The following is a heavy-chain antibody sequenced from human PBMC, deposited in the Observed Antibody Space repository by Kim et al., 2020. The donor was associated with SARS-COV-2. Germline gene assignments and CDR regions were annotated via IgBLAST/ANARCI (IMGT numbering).Heavy chain of an antibody. CDR3: GVLYYYGSGSYYSAFDY. D-gene: IGHD3-10*01. V-gene: IGHV7-4-1*02. J-gene: IGHJ4*02. Sequence: ASVKVSCKASGYTFTSYAMNWVRQAPGQGLEWMGWINTNTGNPTYAQGFTGRFVFSLDTSVSTAYLQISSLKAEDTAVYYCGVLYYYGSGSYYSAFDYWGQGTLVTVSS. CDR1: GYTFTSYA. CDR2: INTNTGNP.